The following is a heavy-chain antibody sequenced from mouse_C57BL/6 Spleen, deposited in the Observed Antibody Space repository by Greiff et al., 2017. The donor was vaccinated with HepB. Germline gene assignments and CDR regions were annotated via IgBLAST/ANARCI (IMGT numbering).Heavy chain of an antibody. CDR1: GYTFTSYW. Sequence: QVQLKQPGAELVRPGSSVKLSCKASGYTFTSYWMDWVKQRPGQGLEWIGNIYPSDSETHYNQKFKDKATLTVDKSSSTAYMQLSSLTSEDSAVYYCAREDITTVVADYWGQGTTLTVSS. CDR3: AREDITTVVADY. CDR2: IYPSDSET. V-gene: IGHV1-61*01. D-gene: IGHD1-1*01. J-gene: IGHJ2*01.